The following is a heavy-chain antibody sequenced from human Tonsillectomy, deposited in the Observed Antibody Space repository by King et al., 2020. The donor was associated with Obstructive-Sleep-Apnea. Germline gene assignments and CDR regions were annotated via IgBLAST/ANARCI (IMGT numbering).Heavy chain of an antibody. CDR2: ISYDGVNK. Sequence: VQLVESGGGVVQPGRSLRLSCTASGFTLGRYGMHWVRQAPGGGLGWVAVISYDGVNKDYMDSVRGLFTVSRDNSKNTMYLQRTILRGEDSAIYYCVKEMEPLVRYNWFESWGQGTLVTVSS. CDR3: VKEMEPLVRYNWFES. V-gene: IGHV3-30*18. D-gene: IGHD1-26*01. J-gene: IGHJ5*01. CDR1: GFTLGRYG.